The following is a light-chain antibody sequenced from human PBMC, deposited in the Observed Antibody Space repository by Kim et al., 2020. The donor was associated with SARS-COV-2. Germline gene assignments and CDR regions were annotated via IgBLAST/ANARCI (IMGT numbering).Light chain of an antibody. Sequence: EIVLTQSPATLSLSPGERATLSCRASQSVSSYLAWYQQKPGQAPRLLIYDASNRATGIPARFSGSGSGTDFTLTISSLEPEDFAVYYCQQRSNWPRVVWTFGQGTKVDIK. CDR1: QSVSSY. CDR3: QQRSNWPRVVWT. V-gene: IGKV3-11*01. CDR2: DAS. J-gene: IGKJ1*01.